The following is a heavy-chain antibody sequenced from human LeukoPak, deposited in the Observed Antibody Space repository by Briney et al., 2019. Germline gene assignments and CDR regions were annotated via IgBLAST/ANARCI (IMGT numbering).Heavy chain of an antibody. CDR2: IYYSGST. J-gene: IGHJ4*02. Sequence: PSETLSLTXTVSGGSIGSYYWSWIRQTPGKGLEWIGYIYYSGSTNYNPSLKSRVTISVDTSKNQFSLKLSSVTAADTAVYYCARGMGNFDYWGQGTLVTVSS. V-gene: IGHV4-59*01. D-gene: IGHD1-26*01. CDR3: ARGMGNFDY. CDR1: GGSIGSYY.